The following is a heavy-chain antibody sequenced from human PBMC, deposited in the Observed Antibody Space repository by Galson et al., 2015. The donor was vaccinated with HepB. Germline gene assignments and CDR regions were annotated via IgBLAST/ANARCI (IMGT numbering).Heavy chain of an antibody. J-gene: IGHJ3*02. CDR3: ARARGFDLVCHDSFDI. D-gene: IGHD3-9*01. CDR1: GFTFSNSW. V-gene: IGHV3-7*03. Sequence: SLRLSCAASGFTFSNSWMNWVRQAPGKGLDWVANIKQDGSEKYYVDPVKGRFTISRDNAKNSLYLQMDSLRAEDTAVYYCARARGFDLVCHDSFDIWGQGTVVTVSS. CDR2: IKQDGSEK.